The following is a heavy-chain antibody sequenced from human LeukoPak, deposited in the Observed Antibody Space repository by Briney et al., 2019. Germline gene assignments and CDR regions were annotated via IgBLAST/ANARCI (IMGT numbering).Heavy chain of an antibody. Sequence: ASVQVSCKASGYTFTRYGISWVRQAPGQGLEWMGWISAYNGNTNYAQKLQGRVTMTTDTSTSIAYMELRSLRSDDTAVYYCARDIVVVVAATPFGMEAFDIWGQGTMVTVSS. V-gene: IGHV1-18*01. D-gene: IGHD2-15*01. CDR3: ARDIVVVVAATPFGMEAFDI. CDR1: GYTFTRYG. CDR2: ISAYNGNT. J-gene: IGHJ3*02.